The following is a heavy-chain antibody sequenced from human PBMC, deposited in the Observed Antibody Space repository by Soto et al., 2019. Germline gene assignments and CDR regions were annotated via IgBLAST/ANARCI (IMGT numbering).Heavy chain of an antibody. V-gene: IGHV4-30-4*01. Sequence: QVQLQESGPGLVKPSQTLSLTCTVSGGSISSGDYYWSWIRQPPGKGLEWIGYIYYSGSTYYNPSPRNVVTISVDPSKNQFSLKLSSVTAADTAVHYCARGRPGDHKSGPPRRITMVRGAFDYWGQGTLVTVSS. CDR3: ARGRPGDHKSGPPRRITMVRGAFDY. D-gene: IGHD3-10*01. CDR2: IYYSGST. J-gene: IGHJ4*02. CDR1: GGSISSGDYY.